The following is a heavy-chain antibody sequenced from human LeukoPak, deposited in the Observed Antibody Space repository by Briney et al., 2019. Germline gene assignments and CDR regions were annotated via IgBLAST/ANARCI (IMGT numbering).Heavy chain of an antibody. Sequence: PGGSLRLSCAASGFTFSSYEMNWVRQAPGKGLEWVSYISSSGSTIYYADSVKGRFTISRDNAKNSLYLQMNSLRAEDTAVYYCARDQYSGYDYYYCGMDVWGQGTTVTVSS. CDR1: GFTFSSYE. CDR3: ARDQYSGYDYYYCGMDV. J-gene: IGHJ6*02. CDR2: ISSSGSTI. V-gene: IGHV3-48*03. D-gene: IGHD5-12*01.